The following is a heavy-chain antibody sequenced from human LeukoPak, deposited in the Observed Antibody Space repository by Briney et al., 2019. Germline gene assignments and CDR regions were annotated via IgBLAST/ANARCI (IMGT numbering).Heavy chain of an antibody. CDR1: GFSFSIYA. CDR2: ISGTAGSK. CDR3: ARDEVVAATFDY. V-gene: IGHV3-23*01. Sequence: GGSLRLPCAASGFSFSIYAMTWVRQAPGKGLEWVSSISGTAGSKYSADSVKGRFTISRDNAKNSLYLQMNSLRAEDTAVYYCARDEVVAATFDYWGQGTLVTVSS. D-gene: IGHD2-15*01. J-gene: IGHJ4*02.